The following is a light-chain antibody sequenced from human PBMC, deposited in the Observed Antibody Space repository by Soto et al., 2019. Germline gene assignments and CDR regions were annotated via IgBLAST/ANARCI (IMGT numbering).Light chain of an antibody. J-gene: IGKJ1*01. CDR2: GAS. Sequence: EIVMTQSPATLSVSPGERVTLSCRASQSITTNLAWYQRKPGQAPRLLINGASTRATGVPARFSGSGSGTQFTLTISSLRSEDFGTYYCQQYNTWPGTFGQGTKVDI. V-gene: IGKV3-15*01. CDR1: QSITTN. CDR3: QQYNTWPGT.